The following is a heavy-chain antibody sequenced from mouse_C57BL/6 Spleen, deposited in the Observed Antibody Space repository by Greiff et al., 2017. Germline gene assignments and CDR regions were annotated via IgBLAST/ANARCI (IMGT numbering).Heavy chain of an antibody. CDR1: GSAFTNYL. CDR2: INPGSGGT. J-gene: IGHJ2*01. CDR3: ARSDYYSNYLDY. D-gene: IGHD2-5*01. V-gene: IGHV1-54*01. Sequence: QVQLKESGAELVRPGTSVKVSCKASGSAFTNYLIEWVKQRPGQGLEWIGVINPGSGGTNYNEKFKGKATLTADKSSSTAYMQLSSLTSEDSAVYFCARSDYYSNYLDYWGQGTTLTVSS.